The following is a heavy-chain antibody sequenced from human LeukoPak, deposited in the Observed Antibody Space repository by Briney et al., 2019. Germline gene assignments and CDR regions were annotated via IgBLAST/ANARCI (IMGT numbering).Heavy chain of an antibody. CDR3: ARLRGYSYGVNGFDI. Sequence: GGSLRLSCAASGFTFNDYDMHWVREITGKGLEWVSGIGTAHDAHYAGSLKGRFTFFRESATNSVYIQMNKLRDGDTAVYYCARLRGYSYGVNGFDIWGQGTMVTVSS. D-gene: IGHD5-12*01. CDR2: IGTAHDA. CDR1: GFTFNDYD. V-gene: IGHV3-13*01. J-gene: IGHJ3*02.